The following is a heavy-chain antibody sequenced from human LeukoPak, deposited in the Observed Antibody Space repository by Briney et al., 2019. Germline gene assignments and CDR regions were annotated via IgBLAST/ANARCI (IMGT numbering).Heavy chain of an antibody. V-gene: IGHV3-30-3*01. CDR3: ARGGITMIVVAISDYYYGMDV. J-gene: IGHJ6*02. CDR1: GFTFSSYA. CDR2: ISYDGSNK. Sequence: GGSLRLSCAASGFTFSSYAMHWVRQAPGKGLEWVAVISYDGSNKYYADSVKGRFTISRDNSKNTLYLQMNSLRAEDTAVYYCARGGITMIVVAISDYYYGMDVWGQGTTVTVSS. D-gene: IGHD3-22*01.